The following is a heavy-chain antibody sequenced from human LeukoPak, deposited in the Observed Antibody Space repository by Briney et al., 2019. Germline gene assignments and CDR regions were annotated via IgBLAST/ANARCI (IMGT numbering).Heavy chain of an antibody. CDR3: ARGDLGSSPTYFDY. CDR2: IYYSGST. V-gene: IGHV4-61*01. Sequence: PSQTLSLTCTVSGGSVSSGSYYWSWIRQPPGKGLEWIGYIYYSGSTNYNPSLKSRVTISVDTSKNQFSLKLSSVTAADTAVYYCARGDLGSSPTYFDYWGQGTLVTVSS. CDR1: GGSVSSGSYY. D-gene: IGHD1-26*01. J-gene: IGHJ4*02.